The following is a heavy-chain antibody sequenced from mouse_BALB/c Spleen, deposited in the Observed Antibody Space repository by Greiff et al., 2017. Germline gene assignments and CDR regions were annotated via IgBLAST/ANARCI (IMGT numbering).Heavy chain of an antibody. J-gene: IGHJ3*01. D-gene: IGHD2-4*01. CDR3: ARGQIYYDYDWFAY. CDR1: GFTFSSYA. Sequence: EVKLQESGGGLVKPGGSLKLSCAASGFTFSSYAMSWVRQTPEKRLEWVASISSGGSTYYPDSVKGRFTISRDNARNILYLQMSSLRSEDTAMYYCARGQIYYDYDWFAYWGQGTLVTVSA. V-gene: IGHV5-6-5*01. CDR2: ISSGGST.